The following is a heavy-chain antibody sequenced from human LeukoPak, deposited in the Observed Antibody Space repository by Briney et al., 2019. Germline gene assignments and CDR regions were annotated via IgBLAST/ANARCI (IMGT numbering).Heavy chain of an antibody. D-gene: IGHD3/OR15-3a*01. J-gene: IGHJ3*02. CDR2: IKSKTDGGTT. CDR1: GFTFSNAW. Sequence: GGSLRLSCAASGFTFSNAWMSWVRQAPGKGLEWVGRIKSKTDGGTTDYAATVKGRFTISRDDSEDTLYQQMNSLKTEVTAVYYCTTVQGDWGGAFDIWGQGTMVTVSS. CDR3: TTVQGDWGGAFDI. V-gene: IGHV3-15*01.